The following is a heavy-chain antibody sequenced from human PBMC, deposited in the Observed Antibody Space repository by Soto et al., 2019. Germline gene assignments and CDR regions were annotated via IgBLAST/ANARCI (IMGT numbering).Heavy chain of an antibody. Sequence: GAPAEASCKTSGYTFTASYICWVRQAPGQGLEWMGWINSDRGGTYYAQHFQGRVTMTRDTATSTADWELTSRTPDDTAVYYCATPCCGSNSCHGWFAPWGQGTLVTVSS. CDR1: GYTFTASY. CDR2: INSDRGGT. D-gene: IGHD2-2*01. CDR3: ATPCCGSNSCHGWFAP. J-gene: IGHJ5*02. V-gene: IGHV1-2*02.